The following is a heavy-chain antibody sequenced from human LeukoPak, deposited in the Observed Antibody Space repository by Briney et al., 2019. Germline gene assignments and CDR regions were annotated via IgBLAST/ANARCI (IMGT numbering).Heavy chain of an antibody. V-gene: IGHV3-74*01. Sequence: GGSLRLSCAASGFTFSSYWMHWVRQAPGKGLVWVARINSDGRSASYADSVKGRFTISRDNAKDTLYVQMNSLRAEDTAVYYCARDGDGHIDLDYWSQGTLVTVSS. D-gene: IGHD5-24*01. CDR2: INSDGRSA. CDR1: GFTFSSYW. J-gene: IGHJ4*02. CDR3: ARDGDGHIDLDY.